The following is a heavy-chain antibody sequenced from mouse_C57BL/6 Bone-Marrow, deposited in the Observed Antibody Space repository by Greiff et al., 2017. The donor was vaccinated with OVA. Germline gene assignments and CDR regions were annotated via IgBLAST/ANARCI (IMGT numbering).Heavy chain of an antibody. V-gene: IGHV14-2*01. D-gene: IGHD1-1*01. CDR2: IDPEDGET. CDR1: GFNIKDSY. J-gene: IGHJ2*01. Sequence: EVQLQQSGAELVKPGASVKLSCTASGFNIKDSYMHWVKQRTEQGLEWIGRIDPEDGETKYAPKFPGKATITADTTSNTAYLQLSSMTTEETAVEYCARCGVVAPLDYWGKGTTLTVSS. CDR3: ARCGVVAPLDY.